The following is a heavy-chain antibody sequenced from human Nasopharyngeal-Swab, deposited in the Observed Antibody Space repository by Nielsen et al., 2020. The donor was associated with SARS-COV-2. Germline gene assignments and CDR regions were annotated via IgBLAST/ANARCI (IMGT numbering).Heavy chain of an antibody. V-gene: IGHV3-33*01. Sequence: GESLKISCAASGFTFSSYGMHWVRQAPGKGLEWVAVIWYDGSNKYYADSVKGRFTISRDNSKNTLYLQMNSLRAEETAVYYCARDYYDSSGYYYFDYWGQGTLVTVSS. CDR2: IWYDGSNK. D-gene: IGHD3-22*01. CDR1: GFTFSSYG. J-gene: IGHJ4*02. CDR3: ARDYYDSSGYYYFDY.